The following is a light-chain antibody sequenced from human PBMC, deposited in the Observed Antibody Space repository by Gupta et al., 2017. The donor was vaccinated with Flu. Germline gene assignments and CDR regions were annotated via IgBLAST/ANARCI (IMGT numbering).Light chain of an antibody. CDR1: QGIVTS. V-gene: IGKV1-16*01. J-gene: IGKJ4*01. CDR3: QQQFSAPLP. Sequence: IQITQSPSSLSASVGDRVTITCRASQGIVTSLAWFQQKPGKAPKHLIYAASTLHSGVPSRFSGSGSGTDFTLTISSRQPEDFATYYCQQQFSAPLPFAGGTKVEIK. CDR2: AAS.